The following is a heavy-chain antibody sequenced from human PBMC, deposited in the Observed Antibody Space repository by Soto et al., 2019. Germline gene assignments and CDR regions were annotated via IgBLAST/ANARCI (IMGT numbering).Heavy chain of an antibody. CDR1: GFTFSSYA. V-gene: IGHV3-30-3*01. CDR2: ISYDGSNK. J-gene: IGHJ3*02. Sequence: VQLVESGGGVVQPGRSLRLSCAASGFTFSSYAMHWVRQAPGKGLEWVAVISYDGSNKYYADSVKGRFTISRDNSKNTLYLQMNSLRAEDTAVYYCARDSGWYEVLDAFDIWGQGTMVTVSS. D-gene: IGHD6-19*01. CDR3: ARDSGWYEVLDAFDI.